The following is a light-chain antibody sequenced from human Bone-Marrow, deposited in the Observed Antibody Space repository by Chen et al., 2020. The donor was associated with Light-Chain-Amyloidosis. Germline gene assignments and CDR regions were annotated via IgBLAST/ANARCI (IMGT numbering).Light chain of an antibody. V-gene: IGLV3-25*03. CDR3: QSADSSGTYDVI. J-gene: IGLJ2*01. Sequence: SYELTQPPSVSVSPGQTARITCSGDDLPTKYAYWYQQKPGQAPVLVIHRDTERPAGISERFSGSSSGTTATLTNSGVQAEDEADDHCQSADSSGTYDVIFGGGTKLTVL. CDR1: DLPTKY. CDR2: RDT.